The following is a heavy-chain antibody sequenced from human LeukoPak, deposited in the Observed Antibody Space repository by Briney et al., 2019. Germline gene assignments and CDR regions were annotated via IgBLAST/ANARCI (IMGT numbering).Heavy chain of an antibody. V-gene: IGHV1-2*02. Sequence: EASVTVSCRASGYTFTGNHLHWVRQAPGQGLAWMGWINPNNGGTSFAQNFQGRVTLTRDTSISTAYMELSTLRSDDTAVYYCARGAGPKAFDVWGQGTMVTVST. CDR3: ARGAGPKAFDV. CDR2: INPNNGGT. J-gene: IGHJ3*01. CDR1: GYTFTGNH.